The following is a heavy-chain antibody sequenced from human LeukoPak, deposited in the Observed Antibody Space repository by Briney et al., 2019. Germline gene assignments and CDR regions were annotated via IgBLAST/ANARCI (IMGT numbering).Heavy chain of an antibody. D-gene: IGHD1-7*01. CDR1: GGSLSSSNW. CDR2: IYLSGST. CDR3: ARGSRELYYFDY. Sequence: PSETLSLTCAVSGGSLSSSNWWSWVRQPPREGLEWIGEIYLSGSTNYNPSLKSRVTISVDKSKNQLSLKLSSVTAADTAVYYCARGSRELYYFDYWGQGTLVTVSS. V-gene: IGHV4-4*02. J-gene: IGHJ4*02.